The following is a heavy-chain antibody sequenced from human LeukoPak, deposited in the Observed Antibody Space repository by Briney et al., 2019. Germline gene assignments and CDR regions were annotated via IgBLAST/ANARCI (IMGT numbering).Heavy chain of an antibody. J-gene: IGHJ4*02. V-gene: IGHV4-59*10. Sequence: TSVTLSLTCAVYGGSFSGYYWSWIRQPAGKGLEWLGRINSSGATKYNPSLESRITMSVDTSKNDFSLKLSFVTAADTAVYYCARVGSGYDYFDYWGQGTVVTVSS. CDR3: ARVGSGYDYFDY. CDR1: GGSFSGYY. D-gene: IGHD3-22*01. CDR2: INSSGAT.